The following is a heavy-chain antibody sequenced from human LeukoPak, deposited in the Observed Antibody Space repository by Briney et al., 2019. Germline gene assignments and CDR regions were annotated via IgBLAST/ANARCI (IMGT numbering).Heavy chain of an antibody. V-gene: IGHV1-69*10. CDR2: IIPILGIA. D-gene: IGHD1-26*01. Sequence: SVKVSCKASGDTFNSYAIIWVRQAPGQGLEWMGGIIPILGIANYAQRFQGRVTITADKSTSTAYMELRSLRSDDTAVYYCARDHTRDSGSLDYWGQGTLVTVSS. CDR3: ARDHTRDSGSLDY. J-gene: IGHJ4*02. CDR1: GDTFNSYA.